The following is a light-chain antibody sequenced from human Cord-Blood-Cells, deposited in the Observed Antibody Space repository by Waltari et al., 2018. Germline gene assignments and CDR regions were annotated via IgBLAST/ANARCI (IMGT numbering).Light chain of an antibody. V-gene: IGLV2-23*01. CDR3: CSYAGRV. CDR1: SSDVGRYNL. J-gene: IGLJ3*02. CDR2: EGS. Sequence: QSALTQPASVSGSPRQPITISCTATSSDVGRYNLVSCYQQHPGKAPKLMIYEGSKRPSGVSNRFSGSKSGNTASLTISGLQAEDEADYYCCSYAGRVFGGGTKLTVL.